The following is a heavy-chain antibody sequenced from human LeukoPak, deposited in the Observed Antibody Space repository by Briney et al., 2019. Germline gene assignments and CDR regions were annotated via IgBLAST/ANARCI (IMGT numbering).Heavy chain of an antibody. Sequence: HPGGSLRLSCAASGVTLSSYAMSWARQAPGKGLEWVSAISGSGGSTYYADSVKGRFTISRDNSKNTLYLQMNSLRAEDTAVYYCAKTRDGYSWVAYWGQGTLSPSPQ. CDR3: AKTRDGYSWVAY. CDR2: ISGSGGST. D-gene: IGHD5-24*01. J-gene: IGHJ4*02. CDR1: GVTLSSYA. V-gene: IGHV3-23*01.